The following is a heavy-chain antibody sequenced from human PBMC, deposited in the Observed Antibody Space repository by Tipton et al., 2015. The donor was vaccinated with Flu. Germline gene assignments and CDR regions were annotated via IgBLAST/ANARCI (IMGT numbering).Heavy chain of an antibody. V-gene: IGHV4-4*07. J-gene: IGHJ6*02. CDR3: ASGGHYYGSGSLWGYYYYGMDV. CDR2: IYTSGST. D-gene: IGHD3-10*01. CDR1: GGSISNYY. Sequence: TLSLTCTVSGGSISNYYWSWIRQPAGKGLEWIGRIYTSGSTNYNPSLKSRVTMSVDTSKNQFSLKLSSVTAADTAVYYCASGGHYYGSGSLWGYYYYGMDVWGQGTTVTVSS.